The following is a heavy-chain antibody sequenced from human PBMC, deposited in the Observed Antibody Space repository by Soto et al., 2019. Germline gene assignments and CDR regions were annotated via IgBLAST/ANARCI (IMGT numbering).Heavy chain of an antibody. CDR3: TRAGAWDWNYVSTSS. CDR2: ISAKSGNT. CDR1: GYTFTTSG. D-gene: IGHD1-7*01. V-gene: IGHV1-18*04. Sequence: QLVQSGAEVKKPGASVKVSCKASGYTFTTSGFNWVRQAPGQGLEWMGWISAKSGNTNYAQKLQGRVTMTTDTSTSTVYMELKSLTSDDTAIYYCTRAGAWDWNYVSTSSWGQGTLVTVSS. J-gene: IGHJ4*02.